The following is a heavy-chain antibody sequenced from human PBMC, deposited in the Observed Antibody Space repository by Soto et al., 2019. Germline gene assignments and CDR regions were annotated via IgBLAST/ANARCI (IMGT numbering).Heavy chain of an antibody. J-gene: IGHJ6*02. D-gene: IGHD3-3*01. Sequence: GGSLRLSCAASGFTFSSYAMHWVRQAPGKGLEWVAVISYDGSNKYYADSVKGRFTISRDNSKNTLYLQMNSLRAEDTAVYYCARTVPLRFLIRYGMDVWGQGTTLTVSS. V-gene: IGHV3-30-3*01. CDR1: GFTFSSYA. CDR2: ISYDGSNK. CDR3: ARTVPLRFLIRYGMDV.